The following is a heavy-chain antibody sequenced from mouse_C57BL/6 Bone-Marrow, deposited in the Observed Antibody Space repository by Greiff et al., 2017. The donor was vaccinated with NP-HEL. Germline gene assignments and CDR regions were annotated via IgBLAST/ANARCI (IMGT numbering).Heavy chain of an antibody. CDR3: ARPGFYAMDY. V-gene: IGHV1-42*01. CDR2: INPSTGGT. J-gene: IGHJ4*01. Sequence: EVQLQQSGPELVKPGASVKISCKASGYSFTGYYMNWVKQSPEKSLEWIGEINPSTGGTTYNQKFKAKATLTVDKSSSTAYMQLKSLTSEDSAVYYCARPGFYAMDYWGQGTSVTVSS. CDR1: GYSFTGYY.